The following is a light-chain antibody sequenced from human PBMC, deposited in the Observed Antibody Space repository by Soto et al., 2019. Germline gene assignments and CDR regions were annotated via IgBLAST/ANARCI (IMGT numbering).Light chain of an antibody. J-gene: IGKJ1*01. Sequence: DIQLTHSPSSLSASVGDKVTITCRASQSIRSYLNWAQQKPGKAPKLLIYDASSLQTGVPSRFSGSGSGTDFSLTIRSLQPEDFATYYCQQSYSTPPWTFGQGTKVDIK. V-gene: IGKV1-39*01. CDR1: QSIRSY. CDR2: DAS. CDR3: QQSYSTPPWT.